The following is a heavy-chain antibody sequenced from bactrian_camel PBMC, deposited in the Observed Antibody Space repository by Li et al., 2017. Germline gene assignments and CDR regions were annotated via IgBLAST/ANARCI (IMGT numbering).Heavy chain of an antibody. CDR1: GSTFFNYY. CDR3: AAEEGKIFDY. J-gene: IGHJ6*01. V-gene: IGHV3S40*01. Sequence: VQLVESGGGLVQPGGSLRLSCDASGSTFFNYYMSWVRQAPGKGLEWVSAINSNGGTAYYSDSVKGRFTISRDNSKNTLYLQMNRLKPEDTAMYYCAAEEGKIFDYWGQGTQVTVS. CDR2: INSNGGTA.